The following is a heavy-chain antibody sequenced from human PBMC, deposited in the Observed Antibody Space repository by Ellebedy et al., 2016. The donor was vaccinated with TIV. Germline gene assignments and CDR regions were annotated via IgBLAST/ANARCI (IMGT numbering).Heavy chain of an antibody. CDR2: ISGGGESI. CDR1: GLTFSSNA. D-gene: IGHD4/OR15-4a*01. CDR3: ARGMVAAYYYYGMDV. V-gene: IGHV3-23*01. J-gene: IGHJ6*02. Sequence: PGGSLRLSCAASGLTFSSNAMSWVRQAPGKGLEWVSAISGGGESIYYADSVKGRFTISRDNAKNSLYLQMNSLRAEDTAVYYCARGMVAAYYYYGMDVWGQGTTVTVSS.